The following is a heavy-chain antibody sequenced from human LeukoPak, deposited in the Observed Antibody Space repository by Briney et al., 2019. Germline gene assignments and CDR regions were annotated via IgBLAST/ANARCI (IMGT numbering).Heavy chain of an antibody. Sequence: GGSLRLFCASSGFTFSSYSLKWVRQARGKGLEWVSFISSYSITIYHADSVKGRFTISRDNAEKSLYLQMNSLRADNTAVYYCARDRGGSYSAIDYWGQGTLVTVSS. CDR1: GFTFSSYS. CDR2: ISSYSITI. D-gene: IGHD2-15*01. J-gene: IGHJ4*02. CDR3: ARDRGGSYSAIDY. V-gene: IGHV3-48*04.